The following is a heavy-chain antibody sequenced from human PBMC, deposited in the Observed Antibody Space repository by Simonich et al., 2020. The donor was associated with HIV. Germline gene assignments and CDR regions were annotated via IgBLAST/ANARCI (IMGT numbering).Heavy chain of an antibody. CDR2: IYYRGRT. Sequence: QVQLQESGPGLVKPSETLSLTCNVSGGYIRSYSWGWIRQPPGKGLEWIGYIYYRGRTNYTPSPTRRVTISIDTSESQFSLYRSSVTAADTAVYYCARVAGHNHDSRYFDDWGQGTLVTVSS. CDR3: ARVAGHNHDSRYFDD. J-gene: IGHJ4*02. D-gene: IGHD3-22*01. CDR1: GGYIRSYS. V-gene: IGHV4-59*01.